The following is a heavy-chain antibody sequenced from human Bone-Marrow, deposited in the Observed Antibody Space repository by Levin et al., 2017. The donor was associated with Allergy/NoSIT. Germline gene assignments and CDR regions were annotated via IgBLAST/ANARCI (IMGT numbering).Heavy chain of an antibody. Sequence: SQTLSLTCAVYGGSFRGYYWSWIRPPPGKGLEWIGEINHSGSTNYNPSLKSRVTISVDTSKNQFSLKLSSVTAADTAVYYCARVAMVRGVIGDYWGQGTLVTVSS. CDR2: INHSGST. D-gene: IGHD3-10*01. J-gene: IGHJ4*02. V-gene: IGHV4-34*01. CDR3: ARVAMVRGVIGDY. CDR1: GGSFRGYY.